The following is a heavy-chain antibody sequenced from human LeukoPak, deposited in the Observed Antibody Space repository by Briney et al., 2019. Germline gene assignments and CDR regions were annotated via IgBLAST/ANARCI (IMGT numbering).Heavy chain of an antibody. CDR2: IYYSGST. J-gene: IGHJ5*02. V-gene: IGHV4-59*01. CDR3: ARGIRSGFDWFDP. Sequence: SETLSLTCTVSGGSISSYYWSWIRQPPGKGLEWIGDIYYSGSTNYNPSLKSRVTMSVDTSKNQFSLKLSSVTAADTAVYYCARGIRSGFDWFDPWGQGTLVTVHS. CDR1: GGSISSYY. D-gene: IGHD3-16*01.